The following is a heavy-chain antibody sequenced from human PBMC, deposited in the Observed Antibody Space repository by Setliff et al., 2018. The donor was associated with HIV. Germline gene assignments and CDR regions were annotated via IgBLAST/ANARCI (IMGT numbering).Heavy chain of an antibody. V-gene: IGHV4-34*01. J-gene: IGHJ5*02. Sequence: KASETLSLTCAVYGGSFSGYYWSWIRQPPGKGLEWIGEINHSGSTNYNPSLKSRVTISVDTSKTQFSLKLSSVNAADTAVYYCARSVRHRTVTMIVGRFDPWGQGALVTVSS. CDR3: ARSVRHRTVTMIVGRFDP. CDR1: GGSFSGYY. D-gene: IGHD3-22*01. CDR2: INHSGST.